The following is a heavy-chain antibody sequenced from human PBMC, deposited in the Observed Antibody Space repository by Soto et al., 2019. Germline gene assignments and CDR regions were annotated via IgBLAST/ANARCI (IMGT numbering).Heavy chain of an antibody. CDR1: GGSISSYY. J-gene: IGHJ4*02. CDR3: ARSSITPRLFMYPFDY. CDR2: IYYSGST. D-gene: IGHD6-6*01. V-gene: IGHV4-59*08. Sequence: SETLSLTCTVSGGSISSYYWSWIRQPPGKGLEWIGYIYYSGSTNYNPSLKSRVTISVGTSKNQFSLKLSSVTAADTAVYYCARSSITPRLFMYPFDYWGQGTLVTVSS.